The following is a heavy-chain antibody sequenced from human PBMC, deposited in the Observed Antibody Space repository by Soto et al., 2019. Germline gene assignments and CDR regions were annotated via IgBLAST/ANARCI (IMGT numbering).Heavy chain of an antibody. Sequence: ASVKVSCKASGYTFTSYGISWVRQAPGQGLEWMGWISAYNGNTNYAQKLQGRVTMTTDTSTSTAYMELRSLRSDDTAVYYCARGEYSSGPRTGVLYWGQGTLVTVSS. CDR2: ISAYNGNT. V-gene: IGHV1-18*01. CDR1: GYTFTSYG. D-gene: IGHD6-19*01. CDR3: ARGEYSSGPRTGVLY. J-gene: IGHJ4*02.